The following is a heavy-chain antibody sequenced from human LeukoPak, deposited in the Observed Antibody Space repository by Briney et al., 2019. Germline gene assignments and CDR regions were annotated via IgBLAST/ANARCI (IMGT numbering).Heavy chain of an antibody. D-gene: IGHD5-18*01. CDR3: ARGEFAWIQRSYGMNV. CDR2: IKQEGSDK. CDR1: GFTFSDYW. J-gene: IGHJ6*02. V-gene: IGHV3-7*01. Sequence: GGSLRLSCAASGFTFSDYWMSWVRQAPGKGPEWVANIKQEGSDKYYVDSVKGRFTISRDNAKNALYLQMKSLRAEDTAVYYCARGEFAWIQRSYGMNVWGQGPTVTVSS.